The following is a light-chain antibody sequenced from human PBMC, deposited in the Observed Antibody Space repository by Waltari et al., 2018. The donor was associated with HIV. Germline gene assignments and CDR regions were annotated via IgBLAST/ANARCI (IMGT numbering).Light chain of an antibody. Sequence: VLTQSPDTLSLSPGERASLYCRASQTVPGNFLAWYQQKPGQTPRLLIYEASTRAADIPGRFSGSGSATDFTLTIARLEPEDFAVYYCQQYSNSVPLTFGGGTKVDI. J-gene: IGKJ4*01. CDR3: QQYSNSVPLT. CDR2: EAS. V-gene: IGKV3D-20*02. CDR1: QTVPGNF.